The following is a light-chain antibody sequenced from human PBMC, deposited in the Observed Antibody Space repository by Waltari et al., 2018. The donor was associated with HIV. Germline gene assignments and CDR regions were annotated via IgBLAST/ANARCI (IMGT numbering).Light chain of an antibody. J-gene: IGLJ2*01. CDR3: QVWDSSTVV. Sequence: SYELTQPLSVSVPPGQPARITCERDNIGSKNVHWYQQKPGQAPVLVIYRDINRPSGIPERFSGSNSGNTATLTITRSQAGDEADYYCQVWDSSTVVFGGGTKLTVL. CDR1: NIGSKN. CDR2: RDI. V-gene: IGLV3-9*01.